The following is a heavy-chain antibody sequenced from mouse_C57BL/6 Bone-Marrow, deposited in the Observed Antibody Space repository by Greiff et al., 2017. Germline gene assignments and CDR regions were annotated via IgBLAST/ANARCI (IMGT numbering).Heavy chain of an antibody. J-gene: IGHJ1*03. Sequence: EVKLMESGEGLVKPGGSLKLSCAASGFTFSSYAMSWVRQTPEKRLEWVAYISSGGDYIYYADTVKGRFTISRDNARNTLYLQMSSLKSEDTAMDYCTRAGYDYYWYFDVWGTGTTVTVSS. CDR3: TRAGYDYYWYFDV. CDR1: GFTFSSYA. CDR2: ISSGGDYI. V-gene: IGHV5-9-1*02. D-gene: IGHD2-4*01.